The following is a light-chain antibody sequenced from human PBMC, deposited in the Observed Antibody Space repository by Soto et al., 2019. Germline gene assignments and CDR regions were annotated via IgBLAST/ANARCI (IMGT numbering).Light chain of an antibody. V-gene: IGKV1-27*01. CDR2: AAS. Sequence: DIQMTHSPSSLSASVGDRVTITFRASQGISNYLAWYQQKPGKVPKLLIYAASTLQSGVPSRFSGSGSGTDFTLTISSLQPEDVATYYCQKYNSALATFGQGTKVDIK. J-gene: IGKJ1*01. CDR1: QGISNY. CDR3: QKYNSALAT.